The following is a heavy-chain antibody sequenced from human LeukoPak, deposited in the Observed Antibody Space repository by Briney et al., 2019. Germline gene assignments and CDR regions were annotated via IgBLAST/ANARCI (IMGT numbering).Heavy chain of an antibody. J-gene: IGHJ4*02. CDR3: ARIWGSYRYFDY. CDR2: IEPDGSEK. D-gene: IGHD3-16*02. V-gene: IGHV3-7*01. Sequence: PGGSLRLSCAASGFTFGSYWMTWVRQAPGKGLEWVANIEPDGSEKYYLDSVKGRFTISRDNAKNSLYLQMNSLRAEDTAVYFCARIWGSYRYFDYWGQGTLVTVSS. CDR1: GFTFGSYW.